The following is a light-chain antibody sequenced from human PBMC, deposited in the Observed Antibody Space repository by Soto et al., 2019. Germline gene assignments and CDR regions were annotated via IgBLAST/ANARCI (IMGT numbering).Light chain of an antibody. Sequence: EIVLTQSPATLSLSPGERATLSCRASHSVSTSLAWYQQKPGQAPRLLIYDASNRATGIPARFSGSGSGTDFTLTIGSLEPEDFAVYYWQQRSTWPPFTFGPGTKVDIK. CDR1: HSVSTS. CDR2: DAS. J-gene: IGKJ3*01. CDR3: QQRSTWPPFT. V-gene: IGKV3-11*01.